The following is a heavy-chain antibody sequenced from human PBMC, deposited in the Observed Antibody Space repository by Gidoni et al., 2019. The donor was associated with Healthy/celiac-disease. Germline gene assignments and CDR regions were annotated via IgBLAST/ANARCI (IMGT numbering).Heavy chain of an antibody. V-gene: IGHV4-39*02. CDR1: GGSISSSSHY. D-gene: IGHD2-21*01. CDR3: ARRDCWGCAFDI. Sequence: QLQLQESGPGRVKPSETLCLTCTVSGGSISSSSHYWGWIRQPPGKWLEWIGTIYYSGSTYYNPSLKSRFTISIDTSKSHFSLKLSSVTAADTAVYYCARRDCWGCAFDIWGRGTMVAVSS. CDR2: IYYSGST. J-gene: IGHJ3*02.